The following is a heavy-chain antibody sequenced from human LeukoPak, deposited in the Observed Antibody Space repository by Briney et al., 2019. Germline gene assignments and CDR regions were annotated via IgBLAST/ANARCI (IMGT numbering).Heavy chain of an antibody. J-gene: IGHJ4*02. V-gene: IGHV4-34*01. CDR3: ASSAGGGVRVYYFDY. Sequence: GSLRLSCAASGFTFSSYEMNWVRQPPGKGLEWIGEINHSGSTNYNPSLKSRVTISVDTSKNQFSLKLSSVTAADTAVYYCASSAGGGVRVYYFDYWGQGTLVTVSS. CDR1: GFTFSSYE. D-gene: IGHD3-16*01. CDR2: INHSGST.